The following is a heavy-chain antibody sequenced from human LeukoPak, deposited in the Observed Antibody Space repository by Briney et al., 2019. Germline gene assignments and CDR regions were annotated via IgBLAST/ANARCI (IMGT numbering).Heavy chain of an antibody. J-gene: IGHJ4*02. D-gene: IGHD6-6*01. CDR1: GFSTSTRVMR. CDR3: ARLGYSSSHYFDY. V-gene: IGHV2-70*04. Sequence: ESGPALVKPTHTLTLTCTYSGFSTSTRVMRVSWIRQHPGKAQEWLARIDWDDDKFYSTSLKTMITISKDTSKNQVVLTMTNMDPVDTARYYCARLGYSSSHYFDYWGQGTLVTVSS. CDR2: IDWDDDK.